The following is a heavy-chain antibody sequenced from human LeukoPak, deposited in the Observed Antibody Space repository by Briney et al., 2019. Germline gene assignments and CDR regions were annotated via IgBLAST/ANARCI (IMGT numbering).Heavy chain of an antibody. J-gene: IGHJ4*02. Sequence: GGSLRLSCAASGFTYSSYDMHWVRQAPGKGLEWVSVISYDGSNKYYADSVKGRFTISRDNSKSTLYLQMNSLRAEDTAVYYCADVLRYFDWLLPPNMDHDWGQGTLVTVSS. CDR3: ADVLRYFDWLLPPNMDHD. V-gene: IGHV3-30-3*01. D-gene: IGHD3-9*01. CDR2: ISYDGSNK. CDR1: GFTYSSYD.